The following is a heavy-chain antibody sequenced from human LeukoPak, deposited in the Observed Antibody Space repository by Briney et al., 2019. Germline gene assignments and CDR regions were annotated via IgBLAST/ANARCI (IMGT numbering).Heavy chain of an antibody. V-gene: IGHV4-34*01. CDR2: INHSGST. CDR1: GGSFSGYY. Sequence: KPSETLSLTCAVYGGSFSGYYWSWIRQPPGKGLEWIGEINHSGSTNYNPSLKSRVTISVDTSKNQFSLKLSSVTAADTAVYYCARRGRRISAATATSRFDPWGQGTLVTVSS. J-gene: IGHJ5*02. CDR3: ARRGRRISAATATSRFDP. D-gene: IGHD2-15*01.